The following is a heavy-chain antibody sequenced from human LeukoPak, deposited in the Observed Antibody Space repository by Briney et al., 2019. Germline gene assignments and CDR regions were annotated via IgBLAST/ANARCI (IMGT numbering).Heavy chain of an antibody. CDR2: SHYTGSS. V-gene: IGHV4-59*01. D-gene: IGHD1-1*01. Sequence: PSETLSLTCTVSGGSTSSYYWSWIRQPPGKGVEWIGCSHYTGSSTYNPSLKSRVTMSVDTSNNLFSLKLRSVTASDTAVYYCARDKYNYHDYWGQGTRVTVSS. J-gene: IGHJ4*02. CDR3: ARDKYNYHDY. CDR1: GGSTSSYY.